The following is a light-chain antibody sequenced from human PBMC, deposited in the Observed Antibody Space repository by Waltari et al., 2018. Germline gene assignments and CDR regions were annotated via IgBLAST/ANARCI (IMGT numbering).Light chain of an antibody. V-gene: IGLV1-40*01. CDR3: QSYDSSLTSLL. CDR2: GNT. Sequence: YHVLPRTAPTTLIFGNTNRPPGVLDRFSGSNSCTSASLAITGLQADDEADYYCQSYDSSLTSLLFGGGTKLTVL. J-gene: IGLJ3*02.